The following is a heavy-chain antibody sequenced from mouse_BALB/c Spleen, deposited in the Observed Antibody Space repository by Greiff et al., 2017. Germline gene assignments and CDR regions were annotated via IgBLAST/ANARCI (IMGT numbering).Heavy chain of an antibody. CDR1: GYTFTSYY. V-gene: IGHV1S56*01. CDR2: IYPGNVNT. CDR3: ARDSTATDYFDY. Sequence: QVQLKQSGPELVKPGASVRISCKASGYTFTSYYIHWVKQRPGQGLEWIGWIYPGNVNTKYNEKFKGKATLTADKSSSTAYLQLSSLTSDDSAVYFCARDSTATDYFDYWGQGTTLTVSS. D-gene: IGHD1-2*01. J-gene: IGHJ2*01.